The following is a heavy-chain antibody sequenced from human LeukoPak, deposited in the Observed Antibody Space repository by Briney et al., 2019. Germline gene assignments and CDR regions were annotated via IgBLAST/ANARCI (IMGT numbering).Heavy chain of an antibody. D-gene: IGHD3-3*01. CDR3: ARDIHYDFWSGYGMDV. Sequence: ASVKVSCKASGYTFTSYGISWVRQAPGQGLEWMGWISAYNGNTNYAQKLQGRVTMTTDTSTSTAYMELRSLRSDDTAVYYCARDIHYDFWSGYGMDVWGKGTTVTVSS. CDR2: ISAYNGNT. J-gene: IGHJ6*04. CDR1: GYTFTSYG. V-gene: IGHV1-18*01.